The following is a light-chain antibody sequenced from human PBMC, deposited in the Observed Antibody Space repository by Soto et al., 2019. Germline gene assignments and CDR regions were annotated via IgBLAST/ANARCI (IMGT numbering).Light chain of an antibody. CDR2: DAS. J-gene: IGKJ1*01. V-gene: IGKV3-11*01. Sequence: EIVLTQSPATLSLSPGERATRSCRASQSVSSYLAWYQQKPGQAPRLLIYDASSRATGIPARFSGSGSGTDFTLTITSLEPEDFAVYYCQQRSSWPRTFGQGTKVEIK. CDR3: QQRSSWPRT. CDR1: QSVSSY.